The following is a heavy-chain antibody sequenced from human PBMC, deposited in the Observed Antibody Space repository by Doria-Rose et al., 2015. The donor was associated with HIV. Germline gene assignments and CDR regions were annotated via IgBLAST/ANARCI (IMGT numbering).Heavy chain of an antibody. J-gene: IGHJ6*03. CDR1: GFSFESYA. CDR3: AKAPIIGPKYYFYMDV. CDR2: ISWDSGAR. D-gene: IGHD3-3*01. Sequence: VQLVQSGGGLVQPGRSLRLSCVGSGFSFESYAMHWVRLAPGKGLGWVAGISWDSGARGNADSVEGRFTISRDNAKKSVYLEMRSLRPEDTALYYCAKAPIIGPKYYFYMDVWGKGTLVTVSS. V-gene: IGHV3-9*01.